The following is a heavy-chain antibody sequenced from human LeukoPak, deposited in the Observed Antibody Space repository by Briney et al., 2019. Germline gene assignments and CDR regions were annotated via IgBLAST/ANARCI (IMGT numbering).Heavy chain of an antibody. CDR2: IYYSGST. J-gene: IGHJ4*02. D-gene: IGHD4-17*01. Sequence: PSETLSLTCTVSGGSISSGGYYCSWIRQHPGKGLEWIGYIYYSGSTYYNPSLKGRGTISVDTSKNQFSLNLSSVTAADTAVYYCARVGAVTTRGWNYFDYWGQGTLVTVSS. CDR1: GGSISSGGYY. CDR3: ARVGAVTTRGWNYFDY. V-gene: IGHV4-31*03.